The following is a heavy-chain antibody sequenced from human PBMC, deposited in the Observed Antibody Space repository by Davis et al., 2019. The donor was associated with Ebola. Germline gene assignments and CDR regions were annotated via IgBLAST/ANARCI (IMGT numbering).Heavy chain of an antibody. V-gene: IGHV1-46*01. CDR1: GYTFTSYY. CDR2: INPSGGST. CDR3: ARLGSGSYLLGAFDI. D-gene: IGHD1-26*01. Sequence: ASVKVSCKASGYTFTSYYMHWVRHAPGQGLEWMGIINPSGGSTSYAQKFQGRVTMTRDTSTSTVYMELSSLRSEDTAVYYCARLGSGSYLLGAFDIWGQGTMVTVSS. J-gene: IGHJ3*02.